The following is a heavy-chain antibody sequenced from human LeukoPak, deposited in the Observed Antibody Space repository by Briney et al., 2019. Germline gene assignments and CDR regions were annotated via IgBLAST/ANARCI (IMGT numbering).Heavy chain of an antibody. D-gene: IGHD1-7*01. CDR1: GFTFSTYW. V-gene: IGHV3-74*01. Sequence: GGSLRLSCAASGFTFSTYWMYWVRQGPGRGLAWVSRINSDGSTTGYADSVKGRLTISRDNAKNTLYLQMNSLRAEDTAVYYCTRGTSMDVWGQGTTVTVSS. J-gene: IGHJ6*02. CDR3: TRGTSMDV. CDR2: INSDGSTT.